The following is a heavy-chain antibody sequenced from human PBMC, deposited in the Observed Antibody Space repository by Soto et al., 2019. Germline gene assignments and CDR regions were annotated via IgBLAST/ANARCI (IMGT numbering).Heavy chain of an antibody. CDR1: GGTFSSYA. Sequence: QVQLVQSGAEVKKPGSSVKVSCKASGGTFSSYAISWVRQAPGQGLEWMGGIIPIFGTANYAQKFQGRVTITADKSTSTAYMELSSLRSEDTAVDYCARDRSDYYDSSGYYPYFDYWGQGTLVTVSS. D-gene: IGHD3-22*01. CDR3: ARDRSDYYDSSGYYPYFDY. V-gene: IGHV1-69*06. J-gene: IGHJ4*02. CDR2: IIPIFGTA.